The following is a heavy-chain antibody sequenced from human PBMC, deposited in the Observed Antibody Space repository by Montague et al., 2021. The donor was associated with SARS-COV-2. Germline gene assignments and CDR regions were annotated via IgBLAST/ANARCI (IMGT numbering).Heavy chain of an antibody. CDR1: GFTFSDYG. V-gene: IGHV3-48*04. J-gene: IGHJ6*02. CDR2: ISAASRTI. Sequence: SLRLSCPASGFTFSDYGINWVRQAPGMGLEWFSYISAASRTIYYADSVKGRFTVSRDNAKNSLYLQMNSLRAEDTALYYCVRDPATGMDVWGLGTMVTVSS. CDR3: VRDPATGMDV.